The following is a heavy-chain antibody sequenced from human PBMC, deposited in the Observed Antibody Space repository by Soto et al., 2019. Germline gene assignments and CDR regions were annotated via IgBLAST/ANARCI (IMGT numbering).Heavy chain of an antibody. CDR1: GGSISSGGYY. CDR2: IYYSGST. J-gene: IGHJ5*02. D-gene: IGHD2-2*01. Sequence: SETLSLTCTVSGGSISSGGYYWSWIRQHPGKGLEWIGYIYYSGSTYYNPSLKSRVTISVDTSKNQFSLKLSSVTAADTAVYYCARVVPAAKRAVDWFDPWGQGTRVTVSS. V-gene: IGHV4-31*03. CDR3: ARVVPAAKRAVDWFDP.